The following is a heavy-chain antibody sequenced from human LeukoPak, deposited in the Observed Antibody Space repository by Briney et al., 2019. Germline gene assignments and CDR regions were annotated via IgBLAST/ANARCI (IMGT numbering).Heavy chain of an antibody. CDR2: IYYSGST. V-gene: IGHV4-59*08. D-gene: IGHD5-12*01. CDR1: GGSISSYY. Sequence: SETLSLTCTVSGGSISSYYWSWIRQPPGKGLEWIGYIYYSGSTNYNPSLKSRVTISVDMSKNQFSLKLSSVTVADTVVYYCASLRGYNGYDPFDYWGQGTLVTVSS. CDR3: ASLRGYNGYDPFDY. J-gene: IGHJ4*02.